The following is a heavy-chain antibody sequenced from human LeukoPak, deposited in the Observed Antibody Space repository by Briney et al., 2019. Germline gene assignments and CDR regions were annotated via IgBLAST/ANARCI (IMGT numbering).Heavy chain of an antibody. CDR2: IYYIRNT. CDR3: ARTQSQSGSYRYYFGY. D-gene: IGHD1-26*01. Sequence: SETLSLTCTVSGASVGSAGYYWGWIRQPPGGGLEWIGYIYYIRNTNYNPSLKSRVTMSPDPSKNQFSLKLNSVTAADTAVYYCARTQSQSGSYRYYFGYWGQGTLVTVSS. V-gene: IGHV4-61*08. J-gene: IGHJ4*02. CDR1: GASVGSAGYY.